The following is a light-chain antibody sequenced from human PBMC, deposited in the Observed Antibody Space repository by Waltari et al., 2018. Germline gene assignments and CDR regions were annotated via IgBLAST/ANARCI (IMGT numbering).Light chain of an antibody. CDR1: QSILYSSNDKNY. CDR3: QQYYRSRT. CDR2: WAS. J-gene: IGKJ1*01. Sequence: DIVMTQSPDSLAVSLGERATLNCKSSQSILYSSNDKNYLAWYQQKPEQPPKLLIYWASTRESGVPDRCSGSGSGTDFTLTISSLQAEDVAVYYCQQYYRSRTFGQGTKVEIK. V-gene: IGKV4-1*01.